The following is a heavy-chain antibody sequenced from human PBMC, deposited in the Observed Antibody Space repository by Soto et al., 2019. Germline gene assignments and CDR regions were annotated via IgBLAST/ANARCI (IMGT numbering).Heavy chain of an antibody. CDR2: IIPIFGTA. D-gene: IGHD6-13*01. CDR3: ARELAAGFYYYYGMDV. V-gene: IGHV1-69*13. Sequence: ASVKVSCKASGGTFSSYAISWVRQAPGQGLEWMGGIIPIFGTANYAQKFQGRVTITADESTSTAYMELSSLRSGDTAVYYCARELAAGFYYYYGMDVWGQGTTVTVSS. CDR1: GGTFSSYA. J-gene: IGHJ6*02.